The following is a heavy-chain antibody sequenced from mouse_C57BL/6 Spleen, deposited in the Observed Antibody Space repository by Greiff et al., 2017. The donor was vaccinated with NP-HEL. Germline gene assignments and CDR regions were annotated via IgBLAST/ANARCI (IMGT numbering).Heavy chain of an antibody. J-gene: IGHJ4*01. V-gene: IGHV1-18*01. Sequence: EVQLQQSGPELVKPGASVKIPCKASGYTFTDYNMDWVKQSHGKSLEWIGDINPNNGGTIYNKKFKGKDTLTVDKSSSTAYMEPRSLTSEDTAVYYCSRSGTKAMDYWGQGTSVTVSS. D-gene: IGHD4-1*01. CDR2: INPNNGGT. CDR3: SRSGTKAMDY. CDR1: GYTFTDYN.